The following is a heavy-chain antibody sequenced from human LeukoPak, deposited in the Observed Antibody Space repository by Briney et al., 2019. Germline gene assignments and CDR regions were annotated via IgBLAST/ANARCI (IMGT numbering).Heavy chain of an antibody. CDR3: ARGRDSNYLYYYHYGMDV. CDR1: GGSISSYY. J-gene: IGHJ6*02. CDR2: IYYSGST. Sequence: SETLSLTCTVSGGSISSYYWSWIRQPPGKGLEWIGYIYYSGSTNYNPSLKSRVTISVDTSKNQFSLKLSSVTAADTAVYYCARGRDSNYLYYYHYGMDVWGQGTTVTVSS. D-gene: IGHD4-11*01. V-gene: IGHV4-59*01.